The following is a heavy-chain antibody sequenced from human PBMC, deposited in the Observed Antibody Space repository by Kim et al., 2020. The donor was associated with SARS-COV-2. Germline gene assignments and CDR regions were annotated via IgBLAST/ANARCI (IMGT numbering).Heavy chain of an antibody. Sequence: GGSLRLSCAASGFTFSTYSMTWVRQAPGKGLEWVADISDGGGKTYYADSVKGRFTISRDNSKNTLYLQMNSLRAEDTAVYYCAKASITMFGVVISHYYYYYYMDVWGKGTTVTVSS. D-gene: IGHD3-3*01. CDR2: ISDGGGKT. CDR1: GFTFSTYS. CDR3: AKASITMFGVVISHYYYYYYMDV. V-gene: IGHV3-23*01. J-gene: IGHJ6*03.